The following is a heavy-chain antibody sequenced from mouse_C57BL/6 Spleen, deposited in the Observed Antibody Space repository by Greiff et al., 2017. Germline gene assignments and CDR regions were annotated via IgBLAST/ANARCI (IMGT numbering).Heavy chain of an antibody. CDR1: GYTFTSYW. J-gene: IGHJ2*01. D-gene: IGHD4-1*01. Sequence: QVQLQQPGAELVMPGASVKLSCKASGYTFTSYWMHWVKQRPGQGLEWIGEIDPSDSYTNYNQKFKGKSTLTVDKSSSTAYMQLSSLTSEDSAVYYCARRKSLTGYYFDYWGQGTTLTVSS. CDR2: IDPSDSYT. CDR3: ARRKSLTGYYFDY. V-gene: IGHV1-69*01.